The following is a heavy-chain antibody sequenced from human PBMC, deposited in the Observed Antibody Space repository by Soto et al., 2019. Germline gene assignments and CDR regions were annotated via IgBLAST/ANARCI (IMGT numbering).Heavy chain of an antibody. V-gene: IGHV4-59*08. Sequence: SETLSLTCTVSGGSISSYYWSWIRQPPGKGLEWIGYIYYSGSTNYNPSLKSRVTISVDTSKNQFSLKLSSVTAADTAVYYCARTLETYAYYYYYGMDVWGQGTTVTVSS. CDR2: IYYSGST. J-gene: IGHJ6*02. CDR3: ARTLETYAYYYYYGMDV. CDR1: GGSISSYY. D-gene: IGHD2-2*01.